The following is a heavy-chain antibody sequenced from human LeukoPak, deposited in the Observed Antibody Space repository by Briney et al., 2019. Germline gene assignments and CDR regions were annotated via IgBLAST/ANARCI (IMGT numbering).Heavy chain of an antibody. CDR1: GGTFSSYA. CDR2: IIPILGIA. D-gene: IGHD6-6*01. CDR3: ARGGEDSSSYDYYYYGMDV. J-gene: IGHJ6*02. V-gene: IGHV1-69*04. Sequence: ASVKVSCKASGGTFSSYAISWVPQAPGQGLEWMGRIIPILGIANYAQKFQGRVTITADKSTSTACMELSSLRSEDPAVYYCARGGEDSSSYDYYYYGMDVWGQGTTVTVSS.